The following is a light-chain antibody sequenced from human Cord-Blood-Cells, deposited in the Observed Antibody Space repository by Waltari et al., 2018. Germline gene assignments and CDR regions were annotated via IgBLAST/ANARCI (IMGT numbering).Light chain of an antibody. J-gene: IGLJ3*02. CDR1: SSDVGRFNL. Sequence: QSALTQPASVSGSPGQSITISRTGPSSDVGRFNLVSWYQQHPGKAPRLMIYEGSKRPSGVSNRFSGSKSGNTASLTISGLQAEDEADYYCCSYAGSSTWVFGGGTKLTVL. V-gene: IGLV2-23*01. CDR2: EGS. CDR3: CSYAGSSTWV.